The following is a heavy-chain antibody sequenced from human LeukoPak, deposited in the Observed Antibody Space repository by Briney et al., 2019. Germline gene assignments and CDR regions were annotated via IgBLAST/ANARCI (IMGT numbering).Heavy chain of an antibody. D-gene: IGHD5-12*01. V-gene: IGHV4-34*01. J-gene: IGHJ4*02. CDR1: GGSFSGYY. Sequence: SETLSLTCAVYGGSFSGYYWSWIRQPPGKGLEWIGEINHSGSTNYNPSLKSRVTISVDTSKNRFSLKLSSVTAADTAVYYCARGGGYDYYWGQGTLVTVSS. CDR3: ARGGGYDYY. CDR2: INHSGST.